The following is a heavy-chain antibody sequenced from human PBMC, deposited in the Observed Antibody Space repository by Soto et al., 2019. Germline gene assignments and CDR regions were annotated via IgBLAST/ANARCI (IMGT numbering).Heavy chain of an antibody. V-gene: IGHV3-48*01. Sequence: EVQLVESGGGLVQPGGSLRLSGVASGFIFNSYSMNWVRQAPGKGLEWISYINSGSTSVFYADSVKGRFTISRDNAKNSLYLQMNSLRAEDTAVYYCASSASPDAYWGQGTLVTVSS. CDR2: INSGSTSV. J-gene: IGHJ4*02. D-gene: IGHD1-26*01. CDR1: GFIFNSYS. CDR3: ASSASPDAY.